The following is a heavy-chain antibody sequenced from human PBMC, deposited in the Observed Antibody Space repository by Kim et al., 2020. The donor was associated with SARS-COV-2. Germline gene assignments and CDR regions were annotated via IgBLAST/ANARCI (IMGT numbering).Heavy chain of an antibody. CDR1: GFTFSNTW. V-gene: IGHV3-15*01. J-gene: IGHJ3*02. CDR2: IKSKTDGGTT. CDR3: TTDQEENTINDAFDI. D-gene: IGHD3-9*01. Sequence: GGSLRLSCAASGFTFSNTWMSWVRQAPGKGLEWVGRIKSKTDGGTTDYAAPVKGRFTISRDDSKNTLYLQMNSLKTEDTAVYYCTTDQEENTINDAFDIWGQGTMVTVSS.